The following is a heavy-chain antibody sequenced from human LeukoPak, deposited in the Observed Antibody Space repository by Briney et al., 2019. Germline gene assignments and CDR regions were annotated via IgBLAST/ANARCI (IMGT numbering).Heavy chain of an antibody. V-gene: IGHV1-46*01. CDR2: INPSGGSA. D-gene: IGHD5-18*01. CDR1: GNTFINYY. Sequence: ASVKVSCKASGNTFINYYMHWVRQAPGQGLEWMGIINPSGGSAYYAQKFQGRVTMTSDVSTSTFHMELSSLRSEDTAVYYCARPVDTASLVNWGQGTLVTVSS. J-gene: IGHJ4*02. CDR3: ARPVDTASLVN.